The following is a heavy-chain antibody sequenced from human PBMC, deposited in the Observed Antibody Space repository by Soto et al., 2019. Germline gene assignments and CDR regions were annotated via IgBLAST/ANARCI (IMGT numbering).Heavy chain of an antibody. CDR2: ISYVGGNK. Sequence: GGSLRLSCAASGFTFSSYAMHWVRQAPGKGLEWVAVISYVGGNKYYADSVKGRFTISRDNSKNTLYLQMNSLRAEDTAVYYCARDSYGDYLDYWGQGTLVTVSS. CDR1: GFTFSSYA. J-gene: IGHJ4*02. CDR3: ARDSYGDYLDY. V-gene: IGHV3-30-3*01. D-gene: IGHD4-17*01.